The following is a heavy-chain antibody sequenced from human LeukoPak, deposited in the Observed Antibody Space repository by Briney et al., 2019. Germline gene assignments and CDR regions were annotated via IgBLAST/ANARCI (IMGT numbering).Heavy chain of an antibody. V-gene: IGHV4-59*08. J-gene: IGHJ4*02. D-gene: IGHD2-21*02. CDR2: IYYSGST. Sequence: SETLSLTCTVSGGSISSYYWSWIRQPPGKGLEWIGYIYYSGSTNYNPSLKGRVTISVDTSKNQLSLKLSSVTAADTAVYYCARAYCGGDCSFDYWGQGTLVTVSS. CDR3: ARAYCGGDCSFDY. CDR1: GGSISSYY.